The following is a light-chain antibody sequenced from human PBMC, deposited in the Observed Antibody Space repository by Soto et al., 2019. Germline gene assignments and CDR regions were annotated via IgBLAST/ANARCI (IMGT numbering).Light chain of an antibody. J-gene: IGLJ1*01. CDR2: EGS. CDR1: SSDVGTYNL. V-gene: IGLV2-23*03. CDR3: CSYAGSSAV. Sequence: QCALTQPASVSGSPGQSITISCTGTSSDVGTYNLVSWYQHHPGKAPKLMIYEGSKRPSGVSNRFSGSKSANTASLTISGLQAEDEADYYCCSYAGSSAVFGTGTKLTVL.